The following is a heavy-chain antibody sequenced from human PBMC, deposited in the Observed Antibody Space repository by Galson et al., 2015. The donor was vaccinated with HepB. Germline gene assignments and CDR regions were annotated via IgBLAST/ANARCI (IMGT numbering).Heavy chain of an antibody. D-gene: IGHD2-21*02. CDR2: IWNDGSNK. J-gene: IGHJ4*02. Sequence: SLRLSCAGSGFTFSSYGMHWVRQTPGKGLEWVAVIWNDGSNKYYADSVKGRFTISRDNSKNTLYLQMNSLRAEDTAVYYCAKDERITAFEYWGQGTLVTVSS. CDR3: AKDERITAFEY. V-gene: IGHV3-33*06. CDR1: GFTFSSYG.